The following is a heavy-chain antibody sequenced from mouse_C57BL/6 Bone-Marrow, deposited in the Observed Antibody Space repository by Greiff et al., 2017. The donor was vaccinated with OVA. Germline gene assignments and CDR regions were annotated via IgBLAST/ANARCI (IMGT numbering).Heavy chain of an antibody. CDR3: TTWDYVDY. D-gene: IGHD4-1*01. Sequence: VQLQQSGAELVRPGASVKLSCTASGFNIKDDYMHWVKPRPEQGLEWIGWIYSEHGDTEFASKFQGKATITADTTSNTAHLQLISLTSEATAVYYCTTWDYVDYWGQGTTLTVSS. J-gene: IGHJ2*01. CDR1: GFNIKDDY. CDR2: IYSEHGDT. V-gene: IGHV14-4*01.